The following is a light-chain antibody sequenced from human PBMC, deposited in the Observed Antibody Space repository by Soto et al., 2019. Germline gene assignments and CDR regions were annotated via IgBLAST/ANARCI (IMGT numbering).Light chain of an antibody. Sequence: EIVLTQSPGTLSLSPGERATLSCRASQSVSSGYLAWYQQKRGQTPRLLIYETSTSAAGIPDRFSGSGSGTDFTLTISRLEPEDFAVYYCQQYGSSGTFGQGTKVDIK. J-gene: IGKJ1*01. CDR3: QQYGSSGT. CDR1: QSVSSGY. V-gene: IGKV3-20*01. CDR2: ETS.